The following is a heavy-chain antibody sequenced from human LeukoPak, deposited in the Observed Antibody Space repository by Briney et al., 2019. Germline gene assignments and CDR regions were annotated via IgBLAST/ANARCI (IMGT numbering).Heavy chain of an antibody. D-gene: IGHD2-8*01. Sequence: ASVKVSCKASGYTFTSYGISWVRQAPGQGLEWMGWISAYNGNTNYAQKLQGRVTMTTDTSTSTAYMELRGLRSDDTAVYYCARDLGQPQPQKYCTNGVCYDYYYYYGMDVWGQGTTVTVSS. V-gene: IGHV1-18*01. CDR2: ISAYNGNT. CDR1: GYTFTSYG. CDR3: ARDLGQPQPQKYCTNGVCYDYYYYYGMDV. J-gene: IGHJ6*02.